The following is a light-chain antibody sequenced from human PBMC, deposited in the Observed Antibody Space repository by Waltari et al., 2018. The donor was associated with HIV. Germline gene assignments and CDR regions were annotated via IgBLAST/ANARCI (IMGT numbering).Light chain of an antibody. Sequence: QSALTQPRSVSGSPGQSVTISCTGTSSDIGYFDYVSWYQQYPGKAPKVLIYEVSQRPSGFPARFTAAKSGMTASLTISGLQDEDEADYYCCSYAGTYTYVFGTGTTVSVL. CDR2: EVS. CDR1: SSDIGYFDY. V-gene: IGLV2-11*01. J-gene: IGLJ1*01. CDR3: CSYAGTYTYV.